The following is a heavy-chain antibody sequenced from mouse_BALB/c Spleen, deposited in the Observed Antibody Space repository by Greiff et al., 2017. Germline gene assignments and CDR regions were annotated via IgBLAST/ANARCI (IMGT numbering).Heavy chain of an antibody. Sequence: EVHLVESGGGLVKLGGSLKLSCAASGFTFSSYYMSWVRQTPEKRLELVAAFNSNGGSTYYPDTVKGRFTISRDNAKNTLYLQMSSLKSEDTALYYCARRGVRGYYYAMDDWGQGTSVTVSS. CDR2: FNSNGGST. CDR1: GFTFSSYY. J-gene: IGHJ4*01. CDR3: ARRGVRGYYYAMDD. V-gene: IGHV5-6-2*01. D-gene: IGHD2-14*01.